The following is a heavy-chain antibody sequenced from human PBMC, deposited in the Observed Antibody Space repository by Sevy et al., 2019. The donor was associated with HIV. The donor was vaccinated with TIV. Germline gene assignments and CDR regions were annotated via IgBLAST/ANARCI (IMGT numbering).Heavy chain of an antibody. J-gene: IGHJ6*03. CDR1: GFTFSSYA. CDR3: ARDERIAGGRYYYYYYMDV. D-gene: IGHD6-13*01. CDR2: ISYDGSNK. Sequence: GGSLRLSCAASGFTFSSYAMHWVRQAPGKGLEWVAVISYDGSNKYYADSVKGRFTHSRDNSKNTRYLQMNSLGAEDTAVYYCARDERIAGGRYYYYYYMDVWGKGTTVTVSS. V-gene: IGHV3-30-3*01.